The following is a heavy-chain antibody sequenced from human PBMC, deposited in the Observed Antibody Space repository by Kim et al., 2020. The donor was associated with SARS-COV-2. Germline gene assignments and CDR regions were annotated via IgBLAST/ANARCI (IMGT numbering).Heavy chain of an antibody. CDR2: ISSSSSYI. D-gene: IGHD3-3*01. CDR1: GFTFSSYS. J-gene: IGHJ6*03. CDR3: ARGITIFGVANRHYYMDV. Sequence: GGSLRLSCAASGFTFSSYSMNWVRQAPGKGLEWVSSISSSSSYIYYADSVKGRFTISRDNAKNSLYLQMNSLRAEDTAVYYCARGITIFGVANRHYYMDVWGKGTTVTVSS. V-gene: IGHV3-21*01.